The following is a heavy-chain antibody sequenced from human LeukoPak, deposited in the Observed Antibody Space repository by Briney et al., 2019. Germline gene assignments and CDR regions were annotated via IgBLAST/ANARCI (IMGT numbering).Heavy chain of an antibody. D-gene: IGHD5-18*01. CDR3: ARAGAYRYGGGDAFDI. V-gene: IGHV1-46*01. J-gene: IGHJ3*02. CDR2: INPSGTT. Sequence: ASVKVSCKASGYTFTSYYMHWLRQAPGQGLEWMGVINPSGTTGYAQKFQGRVTMTRGTSTSTVYLELSSLRSEDTAVYYCARAGAYRYGGGDAFDIWGQGTMVTVSS. CDR1: GYTFTSYY.